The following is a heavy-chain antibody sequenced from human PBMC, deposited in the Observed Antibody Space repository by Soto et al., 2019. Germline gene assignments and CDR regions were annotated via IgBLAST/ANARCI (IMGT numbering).Heavy chain of an antibody. V-gene: IGHV1-46*01. J-gene: IGHJ2*01. CDR2: INPSGGST. CDR3: ARDYAYYYDSSGYSDWYFDL. Sequence: AAVKVSCKASGYTFTSYYMHWVRQAPGQGLEWMGIINPSGGSTSYAQKFQGRVTMTRDTSTSAVYMELSSLRSEDTAVYYCARDYAYYYDSSGYSDWYFDLWGRGTLVTVSS. D-gene: IGHD3-22*01. CDR1: GYTFTSYY.